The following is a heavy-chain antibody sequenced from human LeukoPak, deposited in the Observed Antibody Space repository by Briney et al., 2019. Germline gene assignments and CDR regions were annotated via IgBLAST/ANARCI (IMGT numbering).Heavy chain of an antibody. CDR3: ARVATFGAVADY. V-gene: IGHV1-46*01. CDR1: GYTFSSYY. CDR2: INPHGGST. J-gene: IGHJ4*02. D-gene: IGHD2/OR15-2a*01. Sequence: GASVKVSCKASGYTFSSYYMHWLRQAPGHGPEWMGIINPHGGSTDYAQKFQGRVTMTRGMSTSTVYMELSSLTSGDTAVYFCARVATFGAVADYWGQGTLVTVSS.